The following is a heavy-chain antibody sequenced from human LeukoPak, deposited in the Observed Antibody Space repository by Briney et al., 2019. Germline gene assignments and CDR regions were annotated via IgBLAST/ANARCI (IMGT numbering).Heavy chain of an antibody. V-gene: IGHV3-23*01. J-gene: IGHJ4*02. CDR1: GFTFNNYA. D-gene: IGHD6-19*01. CDR3: AKVRASVTGTGAFDY. Sequence: GGSLRLSCAASGFTFNNYAMSWVRQAPGKGLEWVSVISGSGDSTYHADSVKGRFTISRDNSKNTVFLQMNSLRAEDTAVYYCAKVRASVTGTGAFDYWGQGTLVTVSS. CDR2: ISGSGDST.